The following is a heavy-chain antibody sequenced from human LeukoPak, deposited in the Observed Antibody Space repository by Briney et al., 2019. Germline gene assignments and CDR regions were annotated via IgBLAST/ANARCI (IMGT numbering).Heavy chain of an antibody. CDR3: AGLSGITIFGVVSPPYYYYYYMDV. CDR1: GYSISSGHY. D-gene: IGHD3-3*01. CDR2: IYHSGST. V-gene: IGHV4-38-2*02. J-gene: IGHJ6*03. Sequence: SETLSLTCTVSGYSISSGHYWGWIRQPPGKGLEWIGSIYHSGSTYYNPSLKSRVTISVDTSKNQFSLKLSSVTAADTAVYYCAGLSGITIFGVVSPPYYYYYYMDVWGKGTTVTVSS.